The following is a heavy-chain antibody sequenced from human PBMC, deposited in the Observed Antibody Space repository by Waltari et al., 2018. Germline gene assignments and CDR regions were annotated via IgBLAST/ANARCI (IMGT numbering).Heavy chain of an antibody. CDR3: AFDGSGSEDYFDF. CDR2: GIPVLGAA. D-gene: IGHD3-10*01. V-gene: IGHV1-69*01. J-gene: IGHJ4*02. Sequence: VQLVQSGAEVKKPGSSVKVSCKVSGGTFHNSGISWVRQAPGQGLEWMGGGIPVLGAANYAQKCQGRVIISADESSGTVYMELSSLRSGDTAIYYCAFDGSGSEDYFDFWGQGTLVTVSS. CDR1: GGTFHNSG.